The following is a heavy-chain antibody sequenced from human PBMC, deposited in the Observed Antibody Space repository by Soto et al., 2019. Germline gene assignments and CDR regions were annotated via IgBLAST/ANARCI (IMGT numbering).Heavy chain of an antibody. Sequence: SVKVSCKASGGTFSSYAISWVRQAPGQGLEWMGGIIPIFGTANYAQKFQGRVTITADESTSTAYMELSSLRSEDTAVYYCARDPGLSDYSIYYYYYGMDVWGQGTTVTVSS. CDR3: ARDPGLSDYSIYYYYYGMDV. D-gene: IGHD4-17*01. V-gene: IGHV1-69*13. CDR2: IIPIFGTA. J-gene: IGHJ6*02. CDR1: GGTFSSYA.